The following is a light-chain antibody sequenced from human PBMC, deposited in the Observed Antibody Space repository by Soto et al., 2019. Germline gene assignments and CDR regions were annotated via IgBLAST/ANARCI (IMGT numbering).Light chain of an antibody. CDR2: EVS. J-gene: IGLJ3*02. V-gene: IGLV2-14*01. CDR3: NSYTSSSTWV. CDR1: TSDVGGYNY. Sequence: QSALTQPASVSGSPGQSITISCTGTTSDVGGYNYVSWYQQHPGKAPKLMIYEVSNRPSGVSNRFSGSKSGNTASLTISELQAEDEADYYCNSYTSSSTWVFGGGTKVTVL.